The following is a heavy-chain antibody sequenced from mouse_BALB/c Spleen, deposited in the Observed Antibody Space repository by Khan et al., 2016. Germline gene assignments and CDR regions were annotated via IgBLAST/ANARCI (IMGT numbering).Heavy chain of an antibody. CDR2: ISYSGST. D-gene: IGHD2-14*01. Sequence: EVKLEESGPSLVKPSQTLSLTCSVTGDSITSGYWNWIRKFPGNKLEYMGYISYSGSTYYNPSLTSRISITRDTSTNQYYLQLNSVTTDDTATYYCAAYDGYYVDYWGRGTPLTVSS. J-gene: IGHJ2*01. CDR3: AAYDGYYVDY. V-gene: IGHV3-8*02. CDR1: GDSITSGY.